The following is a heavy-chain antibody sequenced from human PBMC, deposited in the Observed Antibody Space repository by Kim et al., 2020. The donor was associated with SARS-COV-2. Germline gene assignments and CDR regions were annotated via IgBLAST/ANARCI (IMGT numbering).Heavy chain of an antibody. J-gene: IGHJ4*02. CDR1: GGSISSGGYY. CDR3: ASTPTGDRSPLDY. Sequence: SETLSLTCTVSGGSISSGGYYWSWIRQHPGKGLEWIGYIYYSGSTYYNPSLKSRVTISVDTSKNQFSLKLSSVTAADTAVYYCASTPTGDRSPLDYWGQGTLVTVSS. D-gene: IGHD7-27*01. V-gene: IGHV4-31*03. CDR2: IYYSGST.